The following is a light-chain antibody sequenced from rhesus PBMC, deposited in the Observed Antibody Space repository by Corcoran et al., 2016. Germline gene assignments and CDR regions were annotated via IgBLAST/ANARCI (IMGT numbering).Light chain of an antibody. CDR3: LQHNSSPYS. CDR2: AAS. CDR1: QGISSY. V-gene: IGKV1-28*03. J-gene: IGKJ2*01. Sequence: DIQMTQSPSSLSASVGDTVTITCRASQGISSYLNGFQQKPGKAPKLLIYAASSLESGVPARFSGSGSGTVFTLTISSLQPEDFAVYYCLQHNSSPYSFGQGTKVEIK.